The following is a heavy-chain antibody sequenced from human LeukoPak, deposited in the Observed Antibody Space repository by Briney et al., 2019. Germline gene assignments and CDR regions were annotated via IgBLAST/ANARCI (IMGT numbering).Heavy chain of an antibody. Sequence: SGGSLRLSCAASGFTFDDYAMHWVRQAPGKGLEWVSAISGSGGSTYYADSVKGRFTISRDNSKNTLYLQMNSLRAEDTAVYYCAKERGAIVGATAFDYWGQGTLVTVSS. CDR2: ISGSGGST. V-gene: IGHV3-23*01. D-gene: IGHD1-26*01. J-gene: IGHJ4*02. CDR3: AKERGAIVGATAFDY. CDR1: GFTFDDYA.